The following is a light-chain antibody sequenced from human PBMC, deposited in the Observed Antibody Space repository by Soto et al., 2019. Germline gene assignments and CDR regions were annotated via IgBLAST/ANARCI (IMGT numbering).Light chain of an antibody. V-gene: IGLV2-14*03. J-gene: IGLJ1*01. Sequence: QSALTQPASVSGSPGQSITISCTGTSSDIGAFTFVSCYQQHPGKVPKLMIFDVNRRPSGVSDRFSGSKSGNTASLTISGLHAEDEGDYYCSSYTSSSTHVFGSGTKLTVL. CDR1: SSDIGAFTF. CDR3: SSYTSSSTHV. CDR2: DVN.